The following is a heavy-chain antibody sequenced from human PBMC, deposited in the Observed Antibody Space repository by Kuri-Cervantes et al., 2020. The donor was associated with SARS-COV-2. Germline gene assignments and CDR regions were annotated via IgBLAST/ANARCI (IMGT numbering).Heavy chain of an antibody. Sequence: SVKVSRKASGGTFSSYAISWVRQAPGQGLEWMGGIIPIFGTANYAQKFQGRVTITADESTSTAYMELSSLRSEDTAVYYCARGIRAPLYSSGWYSNWGQGTLVTVSS. D-gene: IGHD6-19*01. CDR2: IIPIFGTA. V-gene: IGHV1-69*13. CDR3: ARGIRAPLYSSGWYSN. J-gene: IGHJ4*02. CDR1: GGTFSSYA.